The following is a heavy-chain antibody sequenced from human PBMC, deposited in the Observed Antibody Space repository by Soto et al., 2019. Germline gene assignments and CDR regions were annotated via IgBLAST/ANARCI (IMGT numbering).Heavy chain of an antibody. Sequence: QVQLVQSGAEVKKPGASVKVSCKASGYTFTSYGISWVRQAPGQGLEWMGWISAYNGNTNYAQKLQGRVTMTTDTSTSTAYMELRSLRSDDTAVYYCARDPDDFWSGFRRGYYGMDVWGQGTTVTVSS. CDR3: ARDPDDFWSGFRRGYYGMDV. CDR2: ISAYNGNT. CDR1: GYTFTSYG. D-gene: IGHD3-3*01. J-gene: IGHJ6*02. V-gene: IGHV1-18*04.